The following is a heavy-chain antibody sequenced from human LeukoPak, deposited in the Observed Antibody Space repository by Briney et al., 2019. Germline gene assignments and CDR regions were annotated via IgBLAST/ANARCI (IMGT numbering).Heavy chain of an antibody. J-gene: IGHJ4*02. Sequence: PSETLSLTCTVSGGSISSSSYYWGWIRQPPGKGLEWIGSIYYSGSTYYNPSLKSRVTISVDTSKNQFSLKLSSVTAADTAVYYCAREQYSSSSDGDYWGQGTLVTVSS. V-gene: IGHV4-39*02. CDR3: AREQYSSSSDGDY. CDR1: GGSISSSSYY. D-gene: IGHD6-6*01. CDR2: IYYSGST.